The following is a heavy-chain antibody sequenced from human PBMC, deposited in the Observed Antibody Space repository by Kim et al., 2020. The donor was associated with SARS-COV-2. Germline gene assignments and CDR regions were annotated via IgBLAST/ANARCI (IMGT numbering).Heavy chain of an antibody. V-gene: IGHV3-11*01. CDR3: SRVPFGDVSAYYFDL. Sequence: GGSLRLSCAASGFTVSDYYMTWVRQAPGKGLEWVSYISSSGSYVNYADSVTGRFTISRDNAKNSLYLQMSSLRAEDTALSYCSRVPFGDVSAYYFDLWGQGTLVTVSS. CDR2: ISSSGSYV. D-gene: IGHD3-10*01. J-gene: IGHJ4*02. CDR1: GFTVSDYY.